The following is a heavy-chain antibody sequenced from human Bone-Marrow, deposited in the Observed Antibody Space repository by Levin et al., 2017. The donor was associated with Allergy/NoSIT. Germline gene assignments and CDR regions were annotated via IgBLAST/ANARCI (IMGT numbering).Heavy chain of an antibody. V-gene: IGHV3-7*03. CDR1: GFIFPNYW. CDR2: IKEDGSKQ. J-gene: IGHJ5*02. Sequence: GESLKISCAASGFIFPNYWMSWVRQAPGKGLEWVANIKEDGSKQYYLDPVKGRFTISRDNAKNSLYLQMNNLRAEDTAIYYCARDVGQWGSWFDPWGQGTLVTVSS. D-gene: IGHD2-8*01. CDR3: ARDVGQWGSWFDP.